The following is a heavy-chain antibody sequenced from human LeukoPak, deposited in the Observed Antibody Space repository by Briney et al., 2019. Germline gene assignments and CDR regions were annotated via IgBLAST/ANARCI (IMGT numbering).Heavy chain of an antibody. Sequence: GGSLRLSCAASGFTFWSYAMSWVRQAPGKGLEWVSAISGGGDSTYYADSVKGRFTISRDTSKNTLYLQMNSLRAEDTAIYYCMTAAGYNFGQYWGQGTLVTVSS. CDR2: ISGGGDST. J-gene: IGHJ4*02. CDR1: GFTFWSYA. CDR3: MTAAGYNFGQY. V-gene: IGHV3-23*01. D-gene: IGHD5-18*01.